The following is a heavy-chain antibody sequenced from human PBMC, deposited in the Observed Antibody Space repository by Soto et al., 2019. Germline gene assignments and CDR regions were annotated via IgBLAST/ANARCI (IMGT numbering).Heavy chain of an antibody. CDR2: IYYSGCT. CDR3: ARGYSRKRTYYFDY. CDR1: GGSISSYY. V-gene: IGHV4-59*01. J-gene: IGHJ4*02. Sequence: SETLSLTCTVSGGSISSYYWSWIRQPPGKGLEWIGYIYYSGCTNYNPSLKSRVTISVDTSKNQFSLKLSSVTAADTAVYYCARGYSRKRTYYFDYWGQGTLVTVSS. D-gene: IGHD6-13*01.